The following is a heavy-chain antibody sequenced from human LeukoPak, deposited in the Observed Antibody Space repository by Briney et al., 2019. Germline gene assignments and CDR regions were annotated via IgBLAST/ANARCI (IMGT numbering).Heavy chain of an antibody. CDR1: GGSISSYY. CDR3: ARGYDWFDY. J-gene: IGHJ4*02. CDR2: ISYSGST. V-gene: IGHV4-59*12. Sequence: TSETLSLTCTVSGGSISSYYWTWIRKPPGKGLEWIGYISYSGSTDYNPSLKSRVTISVDTSRNRFSLSLSSVTAADTAVYYCARGYDWFDYWGQGTLVTVSS. D-gene: IGHD1-1*01.